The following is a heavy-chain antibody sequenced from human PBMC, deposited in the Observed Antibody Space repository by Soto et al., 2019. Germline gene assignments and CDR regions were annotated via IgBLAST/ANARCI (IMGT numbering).Heavy chain of an antibody. D-gene: IGHD1-26*01. Sequence: PGGSLRLSCAASGFTFSRYAMSWVRQAPGKGLEWVSAISGSGGSTYYADSVKGRFTISRDNSKNTLYLQMNSLRAEDTAVYYCAKSIVGATSHGMDVWGQGTTATVSS. CDR2: ISGSGGST. V-gene: IGHV3-23*01. CDR1: GFTFSRYA. CDR3: AKSIVGATSHGMDV. J-gene: IGHJ6*02.